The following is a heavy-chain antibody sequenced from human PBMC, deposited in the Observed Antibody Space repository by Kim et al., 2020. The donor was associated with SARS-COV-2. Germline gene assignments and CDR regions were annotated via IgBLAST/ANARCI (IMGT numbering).Heavy chain of an antibody. D-gene: IGHD3-22*01. V-gene: IGHV4-31*03. Sequence: SETLSLTCTVSGGSISSGGYYWSWIRQHQGKGLEWIGYIYYSGSTYYNPSLKSRVTISVDTSKNQFSLKLSSVTAADTAVYYCARALAPYYYDSSGYTGHVPYYFDYWGQGTLVTVSS. J-gene: IGHJ4*02. CDR1: GGSISSGGYY. CDR3: ARALAPYYYDSSGYTGHVPYYFDY. CDR2: IYYSGST.